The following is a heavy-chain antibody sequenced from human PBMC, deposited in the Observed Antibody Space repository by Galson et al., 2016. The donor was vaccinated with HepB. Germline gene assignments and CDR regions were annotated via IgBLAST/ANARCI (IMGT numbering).Heavy chain of an antibody. J-gene: IGHJ5*02. D-gene: IGHD3-9*01. Sequence: QSGAEVKKPGASVKVSCKASGYIFTNYAISWVRQAPGQGLEWMGWISAYNGNTNYAQKVQGRVTMTTDTSTSTAYMELRSLRSDDTAVYYCARGVLLRYFDWQLDWFDPWGQGTLVTVSS. CDR2: ISAYNGNT. V-gene: IGHV1-18*04. CDR3: ARGVLLRYFDWQLDWFDP. CDR1: GYIFTNYA.